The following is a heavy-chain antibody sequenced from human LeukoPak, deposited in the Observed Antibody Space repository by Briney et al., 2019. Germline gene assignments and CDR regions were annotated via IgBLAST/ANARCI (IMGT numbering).Heavy chain of an antibody. CDR3: AHPRGYSGYVGFDY. Sequence: SGPTLVKPTQTLTLTCTFSGFSLSTSGVGVGWIRQPPGKALEWLALIYWNDDKRYSPSLKSRLTITKDTSKNQVVLTMTNMDPVGTATYYCAHPRGYSGYVGFDYWGQGTLVTVSS. CDR2: IYWNDDK. V-gene: IGHV2-5*01. D-gene: IGHD5-12*01. J-gene: IGHJ4*02. CDR1: GFSLSTSGVG.